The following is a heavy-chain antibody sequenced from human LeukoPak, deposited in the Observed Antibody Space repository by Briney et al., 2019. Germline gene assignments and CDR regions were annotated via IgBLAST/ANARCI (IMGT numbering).Heavy chain of an antibody. D-gene: IGHD3-16*01. CDR1: GVSISCSNSY. CDR3: AGPLRSPSRMITFGGVVGNMDV. J-gene: IGHJ6*03. CDR2: IYYSGNT. V-gene: IGHV4-39*01. Sequence: PSETLSLTCTVSGVSISCSNSYWGGIRQPPGKGLEWIGSIYYSGNTYYNASLKSQVSISIDTSKNQFSLRLTSVTAADTAVYYCAGPLRSPSRMITFGGVVGNMDVWGKGTTVTVSS.